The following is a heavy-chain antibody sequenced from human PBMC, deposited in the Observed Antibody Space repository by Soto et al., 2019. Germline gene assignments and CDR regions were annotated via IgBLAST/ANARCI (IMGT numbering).Heavy chain of an antibody. CDR1: GFTFRDSA. J-gene: IGHJ4*02. V-gene: IGHV3-23*01. Sequence: GGSLRLSXVASGFTFRDSAMNWVRQAPGKGLEWVSAISDSGTITDYADSVKGRFTTSRDNSKNTLYLQMNTLRAEDTALYYCAKAPVGRLDYWGQGALVTVSS. CDR3: AKAPVGRLDY. D-gene: IGHD1-26*01. CDR2: ISDSGTIT.